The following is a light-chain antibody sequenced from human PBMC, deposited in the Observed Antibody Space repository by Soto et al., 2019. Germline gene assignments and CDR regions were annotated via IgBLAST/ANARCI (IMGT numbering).Light chain of an antibody. V-gene: IGLV2-23*02. Sequence: QSALTQPASVSGSPGQSINISCTGPSSDVGGYDLVSWYQQHPGKDPKLMIYEVSEWASGVSNGFSGSKSGNTASLTISGLQAEDEPHYHCSSLGGTRASVLFGGGTKLTVL. J-gene: IGLJ3*02. CDR3: SSLGGTRASVL. CDR2: EVS. CDR1: SSDVGGYDL.